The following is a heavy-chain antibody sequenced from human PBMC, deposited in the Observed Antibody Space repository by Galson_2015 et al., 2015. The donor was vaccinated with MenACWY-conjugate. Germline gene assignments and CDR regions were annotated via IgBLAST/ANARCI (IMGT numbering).Heavy chain of an antibody. V-gene: IGHV5-51*01. CDR2: ISPGDSNT. Sequence: QSGAEVKKPGESLKISCTGSGYSFTNYWIGWVRQMPGKGLEWVGLISPGDSNTRYSPSFQGQVTISAAKSISTAYLQWSSLKAPDTAMYYCARHPPGGRGLDVWGQGTTVTVSS. D-gene: IGHD1-26*01. J-gene: IGHJ6*02. CDR3: ARHPPGGRGLDV. CDR1: GYSFTNYW.